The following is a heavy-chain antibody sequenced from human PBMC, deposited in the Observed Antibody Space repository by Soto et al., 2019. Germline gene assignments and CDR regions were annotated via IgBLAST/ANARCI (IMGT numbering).Heavy chain of an antibody. CDR2: IYYSGST. V-gene: IGHV4-59*08. CDR3: ARQAEEVVPNAGAFDI. Sequence: SETLSLTCTVSGGSISSYYWSWIRQPPGKGLEWIGYIYYSGSTNYNPSLKSRVTISADTSKNQLSLKLSCVTAADTAVYYCARQAEEVVPNAGAFDIWGQGTMVTVSS. J-gene: IGHJ3*02. CDR1: GGSISSYY. D-gene: IGHD2-2*01.